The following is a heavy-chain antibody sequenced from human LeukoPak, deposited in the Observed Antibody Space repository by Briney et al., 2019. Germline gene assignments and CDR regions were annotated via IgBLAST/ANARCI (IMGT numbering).Heavy chain of an antibody. D-gene: IGHD4-17*01. CDR2: INPNSGGT. J-gene: IGHJ4*02. CDR1: GYTFTGYY. CDR3: ARRYDSGDFLLGN. V-gene: IGHV1-2*06. Sequence: GASVKVSCKASGYTFTGYYMHWVRQAPGQGLEWMGRINPNSGGTNYAQKFQGRVTMTRDTSISTAYMELSRLRSDDTAVYYCARRYDSGDFLLGNGGQGTLVTVSS.